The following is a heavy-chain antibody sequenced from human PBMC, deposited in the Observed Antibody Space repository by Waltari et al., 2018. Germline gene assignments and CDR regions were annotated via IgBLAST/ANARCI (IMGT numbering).Heavy chain of an antibody. V-gene: IGHV4-39*01. CDR2: MFNGGST. J-gene: IGHJ5*02. Sequence: QLQLQESGPGLVKPSETLSLTCSFSGASLSSSNYDWGWIRQPPGKGLEWIGSMFNGGSTYYNPSLKSRVTISVDTSKNQFSLRLNSVTAADTAIYYCARHGYSGGWFDPWGQGTLVTVSS. D-gene: IGHD4-17*01. CDR1: GASLSSSNYD. CDR3: ARHGYSGGWFDP.